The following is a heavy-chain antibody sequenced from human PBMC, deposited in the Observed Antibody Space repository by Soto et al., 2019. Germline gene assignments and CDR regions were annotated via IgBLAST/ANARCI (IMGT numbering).Heavy chain of an antibody. CDR2: ISYDGRVQ. Sequence: PGGSLRLSCAVSGFTFSSYGMHWARQAPGKGLEWVAVISYDGRVQHYADSVQGRFIISRDNSRNTLYLQMNSLRVEDTALYYCAKEGTPKVATRYDYWGQGTLVTVSS. V-gene: IGHV3-30*18. J-gene: IGHJ4*02. D-gene: IGHD5-12*01. CDR1: GFTFSSYG. CDR3: AKEGTPKVATRYDY.